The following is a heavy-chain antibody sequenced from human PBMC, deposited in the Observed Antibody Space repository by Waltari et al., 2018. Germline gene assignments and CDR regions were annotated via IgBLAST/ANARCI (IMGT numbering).Heavy chain of an antibody. CDR2: ITSNGGST. D-gene: IGHD6-13*01. Sequence: EVQLLESGGGLVQPGGSLRLSCEASDFTLSNYGRSWVRQAPGKGLEGVSLITSNGGSTFYAGSVRGRFTISRDNSKNTLYLQMNSLRAEDTAVYYCGKLIVATGTGGWGQGTLVTVSS. CDR3: GKLIVATGTGG. J-gene: IGHJ4*02. CDR1: DFTLSNYG. V-gene: IGHV3-23*01.